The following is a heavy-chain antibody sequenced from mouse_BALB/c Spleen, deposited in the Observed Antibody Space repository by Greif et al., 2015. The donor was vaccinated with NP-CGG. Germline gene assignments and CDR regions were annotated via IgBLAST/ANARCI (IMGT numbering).Heavy chain of an antibody. CDR2: INPYNDGT. V-gene: IGHV1-14*01. J-gene: IGHJ4*01. CDR1: GYTFTSYV. CDR3: ASTQFITTVVATRYAMDY. Sequence: EVQLQQSGPELVKPGASVKMSCKASGYTFTSYVMHWVKQKPGQGLEWIGYINPYNDGTKYNEKFKGKATLTSDKSSSTAYMELSSLTSEDSAVYYCASTQFITTVVATRYAMDYWGQGTPVTVSS. D-gene: IGHD1-1*01.